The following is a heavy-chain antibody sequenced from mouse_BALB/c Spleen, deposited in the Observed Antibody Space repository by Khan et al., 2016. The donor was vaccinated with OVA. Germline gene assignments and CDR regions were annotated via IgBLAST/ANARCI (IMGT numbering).Heavy chain of an antibody. V-gene: IGHV1S137*01. CDR1: GYTFTDFT. CDR2: ISTYYGDV. CDR3: SRGGGNRVAY. J-gene: IGHJ3*01. Sequence: QVQLQQSGAELVRPGVSVKISCKGSGYTFTDFTMHWVKQSHAKSLEWIGVISTYYGDVTYNQKFKGKATMTVDKSSSTAYMELARLTSEDSAIYYCSRGGGNRVAYWGQGTLVTVSA. D-gene: IGHD2-14*01.